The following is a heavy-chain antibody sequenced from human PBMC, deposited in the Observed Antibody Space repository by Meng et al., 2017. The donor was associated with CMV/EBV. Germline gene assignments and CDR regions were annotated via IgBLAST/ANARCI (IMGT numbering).Heavy chain of an antibody. CDR1: GFTFSSYW. CDR3: ARGSRYGDRLTSMYDAFDI. CDR2: INSDGSST. Sequence: GGSLRLSCAASGFTFSSYWMHWVRQAPGKGLVRVSRINSDGSSTSYADSVKGRFTISRDNAKNTLYLQMNSLRAEDTAVYYCARGSRYGDRLTSMYDAFDIWGQGTMVTVSS. V-gene: IGHV3-74*01. D-gene: IGHD4-17*01. J-gene: IGHJ3*02.